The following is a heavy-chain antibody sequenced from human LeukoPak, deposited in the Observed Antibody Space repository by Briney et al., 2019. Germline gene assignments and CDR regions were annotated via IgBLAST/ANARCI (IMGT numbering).Heavy chain of an antibody. Sequence: GGSLRLSCAASGFTFSSYEMNWVRRAPGKGLEWVAVISYDGSNKYYADSVKGRFTISRDNSKNTLYLQMNSLRAEDTAVYYCARPPPGTPYYFDYWGQGTLVTVSS. D-gene: IGHD3-10*01. CDR3: ARPPPGTPYYFDY. V-gene: IGHV3-30-3*01. CDR1: GFTFSSYE. J-gene: IGHJ4*02. CDR2: ISYDGSNK.